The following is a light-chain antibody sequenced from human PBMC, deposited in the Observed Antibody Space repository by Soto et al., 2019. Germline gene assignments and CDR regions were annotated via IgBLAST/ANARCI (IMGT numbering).Light chain of an antibody. CDR1: QSRVYSDGNTY. CDR2: QIS. V-gene: IGKV2-24*01. Sequence: DIVLTQTPLSSPVTLGQPASISCRSSQSRVYSDGNTYLSWLQQRPGQPPRLLIYQISNRFSGVPDRFSGSGAGTDFTLKISRVEAEDVGVYYCMQFTHFPRTFGQGTKVEIK. J-gene: IGKJ1*01. CDR3: MQFTHFPRT.